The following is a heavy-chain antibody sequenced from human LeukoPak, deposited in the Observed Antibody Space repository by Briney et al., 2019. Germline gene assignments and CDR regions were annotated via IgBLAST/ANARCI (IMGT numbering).Heavy chain of an antibody. Sequence: SETLSLTCAVSGYSISSGYYWGWIRQPPGKGLEWIGSINHSGSTYYNPSLKSRVTISVDTSKNQFSLKLSSVTAADTAVYYCARQAAYDAFDIWGQGTMVTVSS. J-gene: IGHJ3*02. CDR3: ARQAAYDAFDI. V-gene: IGHV4-38-2*01. D-gene: IGHD2-15*01. CDR1: GYSISSGYY. CDR2: INHSGST.